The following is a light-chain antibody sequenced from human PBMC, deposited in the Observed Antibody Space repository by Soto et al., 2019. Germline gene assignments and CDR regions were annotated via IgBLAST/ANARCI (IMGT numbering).Light chain of an antibody. V-gene: IGKV3-11*01. J-gene: IGKJ5*01. Sequence: EIVLTQSPGTLSFYPGESATLSCRASQSIHTSLAWYQQKSGKPPRLVIYDSTLRANGVPDRFGGSRSGTEFTLTINSLEPEDFAVYYCQQRNVWPPITFGQGTRLEIK. CDR3: QQRNVWPPIT. CDR2: DST. CDR1: QSIHTS.